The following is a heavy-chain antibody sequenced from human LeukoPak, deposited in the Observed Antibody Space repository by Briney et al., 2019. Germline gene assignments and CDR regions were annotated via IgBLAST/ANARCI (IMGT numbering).Heavy chain of an antibody. CDR2: ISSSSSYI. V-gene: IGHV3-21*04. J-gene: IGHJ4*02. CDR1: GFTFSSYS. Sequence: GGSLRLSCAASGFTFSSYSMNWVRQAPGKGLEWVSSISSSSSYIYYADSVKGRFTISRDNSKNTLYLQMNSLRAEDTAVYYCAKEYDFWSGSYDYWGQGTLVTVSS. CDR3: AKEYDFWSGSYDY. D-gene: IGHD3-3*01.